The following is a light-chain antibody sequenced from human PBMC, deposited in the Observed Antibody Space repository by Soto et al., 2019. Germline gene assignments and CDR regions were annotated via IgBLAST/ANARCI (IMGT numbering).Light chain of an antibody. J-gene: IGKJ1*01. CDR2: KAY. CDR1: QSLNNW. Sequence: DIQMTQSPSTLSASVGDRFTITCRASQSLNNWLAWYQQKPGKAPKLLIYKAYSLESGVPSRFSGSGSGTEFTLTISSLQPDDFATYYCQQYNSYSWTFGQGTKVEIK. CDR3: QQYNSYSWT. V-gene: IGKV1-5*03.